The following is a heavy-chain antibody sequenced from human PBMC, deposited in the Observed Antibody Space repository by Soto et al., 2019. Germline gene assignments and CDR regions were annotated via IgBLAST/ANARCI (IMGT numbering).Heavy chain of an antibody. J-gene: IGHJ4*02. V-gene: IGHV3-9*01. CDR2: ISWNSGSI. D-gene: IGHD3-3*01. CDR1: SSGGYY. Sequence: SSGGYYWSWIRQHPGKGLECVSGISWNSGSIGYADSVKGRFTISRDNAKNSLYLQMNSLRAEDTALYYCAKDIRGPRNYDFWSGYPNYFDYWGQGTLVTVSS. CDR3: AKDIRGPRNYDFWSGYPNYFDY.